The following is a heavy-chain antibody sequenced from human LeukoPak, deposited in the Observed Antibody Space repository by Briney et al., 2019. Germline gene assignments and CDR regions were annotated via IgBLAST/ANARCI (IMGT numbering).Heavy chain of an antibody. CDR1: GGSFSDYY. Sequence: MPSETLSLNCTVSGGSFSDYYWSWVRQPAGKGLEWIGRISTSGRTNYNPALMSRLTMSLDTSKNQFSLKLRSVTAADMAVYYCARKDSFWYFDLWGRGTLVTVSS. J-gene: IGHJ2*01. CDR3: ARKDSFWYFDL. CDR2: ISTSGRT. V-gene: IGHV4-4*07.